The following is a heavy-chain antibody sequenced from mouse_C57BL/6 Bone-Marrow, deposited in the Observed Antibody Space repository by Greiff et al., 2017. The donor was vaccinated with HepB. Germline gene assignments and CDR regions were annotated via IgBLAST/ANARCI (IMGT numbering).Heavy chain of an antibody. Sequence: QVQLQQPGAELVKPGASVKLSCKASGYTFTSYRMHWVKQRPGQGLEWIGMIHPNSGSTNYNEKFKSKATLTVDKSSSTAYMQLSSLTSEDSAVYYCARWRLRSWFAYWGQGTLVTVSA. CDR2: IHPNSGST. D-gene: IGHD1-1*01. CDR3: ARWRLRSWFAY. CDR1: GYTFTSYR. J-gene: IGHJ3*01. V-gene: IGHV1-64*01.